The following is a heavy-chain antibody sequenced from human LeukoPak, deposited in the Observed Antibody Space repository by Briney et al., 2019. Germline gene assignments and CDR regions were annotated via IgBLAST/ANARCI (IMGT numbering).Heavy chain of an antibody. CDR3: ARKPTAYPNDY. Sequence: ASVKVSCKASGYTFTNYGISWVRQAPGQGLEWMGWISAYNGNTNYAQRLQGRVTVTTETSTSTAHMELRSLRPDDTAIYYCARKPTAYPNDYWGQGTLVTVSS. V-gene: IGHV1-18*04. D-gene: IGHD4/OR15-4a*01. J-gene: IGHJ4*02. CDR2: ISAYNGNT. CDR1: GYTFTNYG.